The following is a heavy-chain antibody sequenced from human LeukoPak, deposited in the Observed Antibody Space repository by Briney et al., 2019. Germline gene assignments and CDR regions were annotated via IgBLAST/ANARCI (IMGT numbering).Heavy chain of an antibody. CDR2: INTDGSST. CDR1: GFTFSSYW. V-gene: IGHV3-74*01. Sequence: PGGSLRLSCAASGFTFSSYWMQWVRHAPGKGLVWVSRINTDGSSTDFADSVKGRFTISRDNAKNTLYLQMNSLRAEDTAVYFCARVRLWFGESTWGPGTLVTVSS. J-gene: IGHJ5*02. D-gene: IGHD3-10*01. CDR3: ARVRLWFGEST.